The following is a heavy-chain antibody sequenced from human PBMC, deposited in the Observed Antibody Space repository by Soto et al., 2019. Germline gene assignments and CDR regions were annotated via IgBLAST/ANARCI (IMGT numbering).Heavy chain of an antibody. CDR3: AKVLSKNYYYPFDF. J-gene: IGHJ4*02. D-gene: IGHD3-10*01. V-gene: IGHV3-23*01. CDR2: ISGGSSVT. CDR1: GFTFSDYA. Sequence: RLSCTASGFTFSDYAMTWVHQAPGKGLEWVSTISGGSSVTYYGDSVKGRFTISRDNAKKTLFLQLNRLSAEDTATYYCAKVLSKNYYYPFDFWGQGTQVTVSS.